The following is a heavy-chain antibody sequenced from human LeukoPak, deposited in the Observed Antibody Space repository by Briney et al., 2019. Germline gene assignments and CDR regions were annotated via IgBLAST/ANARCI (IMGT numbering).Heavy chain of an antibody. CDR1: GFTFTDYY. CDR3: ATLGATSFDY. V-gene: IGHV1-2*02. CDR2: IVPNSGGT. J-gene: IGHJ4*02. D-gene: IGHD1-26*01. Sequence: GASVKVSCKTSGFTFTDYYIHWVRQAPGQGLEWMGWIVPNSGGTNYAQKFQGRVTMTRDTSISTAYMDLSRLTYDDTAVCYCATLGATSFDYWGQGTLVTVSS.